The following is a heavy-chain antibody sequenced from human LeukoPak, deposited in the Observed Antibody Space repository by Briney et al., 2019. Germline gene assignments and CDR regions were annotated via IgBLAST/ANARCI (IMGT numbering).Heavy chain of an antibody. J-gene: IGHJ6*03. CDR1: GGSISSYY. CDR3: ARVNLAVAGNEGYYYYMDV. Sequence: PETLSLTCTVSGGSISSYYWSWIRQPAGKGLEWIGRIYTSGSTNYNPSLKSRVTMSVDTSKNQFSLKLSSVTAADTAVYYCARVNLAVAGNEGYYYYMDVWGKGTTVTVSS. CDR2: IYTSGST. D-gene: IGHD6-19*01. V-gene: IGHV4-4*07.